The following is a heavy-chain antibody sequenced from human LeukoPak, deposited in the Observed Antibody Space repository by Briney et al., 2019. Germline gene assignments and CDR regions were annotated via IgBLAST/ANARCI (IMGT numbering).Heavy chain of an antibody. CDR2: INPNSGDT. Sequence: ASVKVFCKASGYTFTGYYLHWVRQAPGQGLEWMGRINPNSGDTDYTQKFQDWVTMTRDTSTSTAYMELSRLRSGDTAVYYCARDKYYYGSGTFYSSAVFDHWGQGTLVAVSS. CDR1: GYTFTGYY. CDR3: ARDKYYYGSGTFYSSAVFDH. D-gene: IGHD3-10*01. J-gene: IGHJ4*02. V-gene: IGHV1-2*04.